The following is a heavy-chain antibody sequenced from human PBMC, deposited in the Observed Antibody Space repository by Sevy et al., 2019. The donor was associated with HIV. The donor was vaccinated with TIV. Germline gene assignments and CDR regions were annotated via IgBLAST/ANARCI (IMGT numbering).Heavy chain of an antibody. CDR2: IIPIFGTA. CDR3: ARARSSSGMVDAYYFQH. D-gene: IGHD3-22*01. Sequence: ASVKVSCKASGGTFSSYAISWVRQAPGQGLEWMGGIIPIFGTANYAQKFQGRVTITADKSTSTVYMELSSLRSEDTAVYYCARARSSSGMVDAYYFQHWGQGTLVTVSS. J-gene: IGHJ1*01. CDR1: GGTFSSYA. V-gene: IGHV1-69*06.